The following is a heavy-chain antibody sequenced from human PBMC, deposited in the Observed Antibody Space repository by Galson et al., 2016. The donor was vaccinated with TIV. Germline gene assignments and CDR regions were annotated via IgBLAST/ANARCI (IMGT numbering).Heavy chain of an antibody. CDR1: GFTFSIFA. Sequence: SLRLSCAASGFTFSIFAMTWVRQAPGLGLEWVSAISGGGGSTYYADSFKGRFTVSRDNSKNTVFLQMNSLRAEDTAVYYCTTVPSSGFSYYYGLDVWGQGTTVTVSS. V-gene: IGHV3-23*01. D-gene: IGHD3-22*01. CDR2: ISGGGGST. J-gene: IGHJ6*02. CDR3: TTVPSSGFSYYYGLDV.